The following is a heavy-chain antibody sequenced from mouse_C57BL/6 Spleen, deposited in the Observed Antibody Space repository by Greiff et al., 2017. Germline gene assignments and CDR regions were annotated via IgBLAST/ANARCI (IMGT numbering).Heavy chain of an antibody. V-gene: IGHV2-9*01. CDR2: IWGGGST. CDR3: AKREAYGTYFDY. J-gene: IGHJ2*01. Sequence: VMLVESGPGLVAPSQSLSITCTVSGFSLTSYGVDWVRQPPGKGLEWLGVIWGGGSTNYNSALMSRLSISKDNSKSQVFLKMNRRQTDDTAMYYCAKREAYGTYFDYWGQGTTLTVSS. CDR1: GFSLTSYG. D-gene: IGHD1-1*01.